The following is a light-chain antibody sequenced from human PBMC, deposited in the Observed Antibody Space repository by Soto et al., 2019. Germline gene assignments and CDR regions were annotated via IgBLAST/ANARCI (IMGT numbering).Light chain of an antibody. J-gene: IGKJ1*01. Sequence: DIQMTQSPSSLSASVGDRVTITCRASEDISNYLDWYQQKPAKVPKLLIYGASTLQSGVPSRFSGRGSGPDFTLTISSLRTEDVAIYYCQNYNRAPWTCRQGTSVESK. CDR3: QNYNRAPWT. CDR1: EDISNY. V-gene: IGKV1-27*01. CDR2: GAS.